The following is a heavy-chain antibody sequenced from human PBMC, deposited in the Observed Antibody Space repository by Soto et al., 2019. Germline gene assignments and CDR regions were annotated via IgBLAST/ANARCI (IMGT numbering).Heavy chain of an antibody. V-gene: IGHV1-69*02. J-gene: IGHJ3*02. Sequence: QVQLVQSGAEVKEPGSSVKVSCKVSGGTFSSQTINWVRQVPGQGLEWMGSVIPIIGEGKYAQSFLGRVTITADRPTSTAYMELSSLRSDDTAVYYCARPAVNDLDADSSAFDIWGQGTMVTVSS. CDR2: VIPIIGEG. CDR3: ARPAVNDLDADSSAFDI. CDR1: GGTFSSQT. D-gene: IGHD1-1*01.